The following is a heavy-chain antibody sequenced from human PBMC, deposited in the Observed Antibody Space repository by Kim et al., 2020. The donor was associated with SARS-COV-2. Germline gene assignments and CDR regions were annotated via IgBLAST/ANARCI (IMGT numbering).Heavy chain of an antibody. D-gene: IGHD3-10*01. Sequence: GGSLRLSCAASGFTFSSYDMHWVRQATGKGLEWVSAIGTAGDTYYPGSVKGRFTISRENAKNSLYLQMNSLRAGDTAVYYCARARETMVRGVTNYFDYWGQGTLVTVSS. CDR3: ARARETMVRGVTNYFDY. CDR1: GFTFSSYD. CDR2: IGTAGDT. V-gene: IGHV3-13*04. J-gene: IGHJ4*02.